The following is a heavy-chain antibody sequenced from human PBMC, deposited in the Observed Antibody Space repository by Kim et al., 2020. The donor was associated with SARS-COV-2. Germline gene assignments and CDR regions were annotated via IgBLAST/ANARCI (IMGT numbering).Heavy chain of an antibody. Sequence: GGSLRLSCAASGFTFSSYAMHWVRQAPGKGLEWVSAISCNGGSTYYADSVKGRFTISRDNSKNTLYLQMSSLRAEDMAVYYCARVRSSVLRVLEWSYVDYWGQGTLVTVSS. CDR2: ISCNGGST. D-gene: IGHD3-3*01. J-gene: IGHJ4*02. V-gene: IGHV3-64*02. CDR3: ARVRSSVLRVLEWSYVDY. CDR1: GFTFSSYA.